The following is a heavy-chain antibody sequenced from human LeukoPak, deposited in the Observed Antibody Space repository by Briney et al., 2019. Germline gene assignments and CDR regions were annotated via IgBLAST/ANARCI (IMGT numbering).Heavy chain of an antibody. CDR2: IYTSAST. J-gene: IGHJ4*02. Sequence: SETLSLTCTVSGGSISSYYWSWIRQPAGKGLEWIGRIYTSASTNYNPSLKSRVTMSVDTSKNQFSLKLSSVTAADTAVYYCAGSGYSSGWYASDYWGQGTLVTVSS. V-gene: IGHV4-4*07. CDR3: AGSGYSSGWYASDY. D-gene: IGHD6-19*01. CDR1: GGSISSYY.